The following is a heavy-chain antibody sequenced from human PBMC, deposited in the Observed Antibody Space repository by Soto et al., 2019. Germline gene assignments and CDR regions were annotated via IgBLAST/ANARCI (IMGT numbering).Heavy chain of an antibody. CDR1: GYTFASYA. J-gene: IGHJ4*02. CDR2: ISAYNGNT. Sequence: QVQLVQSGAEVKKPGASVKVSCKASGYTFASYAISWMRQAPGQGLEWMGWISAYNGNTNYAQKHPGRVTMTTDTSTSTAYMALRSLRSADTAVYYCASDPPPPDYWGQGTLVTVSS. CDR3: ASDPPPPDY. V-gene: IGHV1-18*01.